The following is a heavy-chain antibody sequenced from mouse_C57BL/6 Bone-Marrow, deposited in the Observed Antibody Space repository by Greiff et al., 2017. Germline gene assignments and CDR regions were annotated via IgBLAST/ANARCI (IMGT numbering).Heavy chain of an antibody. CDR2: ISYDGSN. Sequence: EVQLQESGPGLVKPSQSLSFTCSVTGYSITSGYYWNWIRQFPGNKLEWMGYISYDGSNNYNPSLKNRISITRDTSKNQYFMKLNSVTTESTATYYCAIFGYDFGGYWGKGPLATVSA. V-gene: IGHV3-6*01. CDR1: GYSITSGYY. CDR3: AIFGYDFGGY. J-gene: IGHJ3*01. D-gene: IGHD2-4*01.